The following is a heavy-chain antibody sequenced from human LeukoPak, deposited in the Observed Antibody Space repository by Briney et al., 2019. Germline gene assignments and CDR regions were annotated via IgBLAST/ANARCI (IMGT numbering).Heavy chain of an antibody. CDR1: GFTFSGYA. CDR3: VKGVVVVTARAFDY. J-gene: IGHJ4*02. CDR2: ISTDGGST. V-gene: IGHV3-64D*06. Sequence: PGGSLRLSCSASGFTFSGYAMHWVRQAPGKGLQYVSAISTDGGSTYYADSVKDRFTISRDNSKNTLYLQMSSLRAEDTALYYCVKGVVVVTARAFDYWGQGTLVTVSS. D-gene: IGHD2-21*02.